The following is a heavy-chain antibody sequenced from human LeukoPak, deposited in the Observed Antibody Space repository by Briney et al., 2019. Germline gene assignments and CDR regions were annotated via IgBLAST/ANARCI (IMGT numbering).Heavy chain of an antibody. Sequence: GGSLRLSCAASGFTFSSYAMSWVRQAPGKGLEWVSAISGSGGSTYYADSVKGRFTVSRDNSKNTLYLQMNSLRAEDTAVYYCAKAKGITIFGVAYAFDIWGQGTMVTVSS. CDR1: GFTFSSYA. V-gene: IGHV3-23*01. CDR3: AKAKGITIFGVAYAFDI. J-gene: IGHJ3*02. D-gene: IGHD3-3*01. CDR2: ISGSGGST.